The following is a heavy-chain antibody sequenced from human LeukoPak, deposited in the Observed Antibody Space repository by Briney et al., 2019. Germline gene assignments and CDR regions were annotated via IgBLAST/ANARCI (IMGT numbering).Heavy chain of an antibody. Sequence: PGGSLRLSCAASGFTFSSYAMSWVRQAPGKGLEWVSAISGSGGSTYYADSVKGRFTISRDSSKNTLYLQMNSLRAEDTAVYYCAICITMIAVVPHAFDIWGQGTMVTVSS. V-gene: IGHV3-23*01. CDR1: GFTFSSYA. CDR2: ISGSGGST. J-gene: IGHJ3*02. CDR3: AICITMIAVVPHAFDI. D-gene: IGHD3-22*01.